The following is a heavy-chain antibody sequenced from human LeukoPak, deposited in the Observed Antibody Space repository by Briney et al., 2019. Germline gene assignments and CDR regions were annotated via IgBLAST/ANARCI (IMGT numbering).Heavy chain of an antibody. CDR1: GFTFSSNV. V-gene: IGHV3-23*01. CDR3: ARDEVATIDY. Sequence: PGGSLRLSCAASGFTFSSNVMSWVRQAPGKGLEWVSSVSGSGGSIYYADSVKGRFTSSRDNSKNTLYLQMNSLRAEDTAVYYCARDEVATIDYWGQGTLVTVSS. D-gene: IGHD5-12*01. CDR2: VSGSGGSI. J-gene: IGHJ4*02.